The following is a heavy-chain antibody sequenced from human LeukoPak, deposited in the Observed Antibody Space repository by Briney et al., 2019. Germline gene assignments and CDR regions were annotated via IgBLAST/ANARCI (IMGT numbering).Heavy chain of an antibody. V-gene: IGHV3-33*05. CDR2: ISYDGSNK. J-gene: IGHJ5*02. D-gene: IGHD3-16*01. Sequence: LRLSCAASGFTSSSYGMHWVRQAPGKRVEWVAVISYDGSNKYYADSVKGRFTISRDNAENSLSLQMNSLRVEDTALYYCARLLGDSTIYDLWGQGTLVTVSS. CDR1: GFTSSSYG. CDR3: ARLLGDSTIYDL.